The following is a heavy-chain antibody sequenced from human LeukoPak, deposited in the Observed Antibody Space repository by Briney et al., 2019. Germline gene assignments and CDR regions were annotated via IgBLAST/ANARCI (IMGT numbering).Heavy chain of an antibody. CDR3: ARGTKVAATFDY. CDR2: IYYSGST. J-gene: IGHJ4*02. D-gene: IGHD2-15*01. CDR1: GGSISSHY. V-gene: IGHV4-59*11. Sequence: SETLCLTCTVSGGSISSHYWSWIRQPPGKGLEWMGYIYYSGSTNYNPSLKSRVTISVDTSKNQFSLKLSSVTAADTAVYYCARGTKVAATFDYWGQGTLVTVSS.